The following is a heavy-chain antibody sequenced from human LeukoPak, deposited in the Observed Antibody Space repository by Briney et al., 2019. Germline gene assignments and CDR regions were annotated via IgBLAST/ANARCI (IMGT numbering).Heavy chain of an antibody. CDR2: ISSSIFTI. D-gene: IGHD3-22*01. CDR3: ARALQTYYYDSSGYLNRFDP. V-gene: IGHV3-48*01. CDR1: GFTFSSYS. Sequence: GGSLRLSCAASGFTFSSYSMDWVRQAQGKGLEGVSYISSSIFTIYYSDSVKGPFTISRDNAKNSLYLQMNSLRAEDTAVYYCARALQTYYYDSSGYLNRFDPWGQGTLVTVSS. J-gene: IGHJ5*02.